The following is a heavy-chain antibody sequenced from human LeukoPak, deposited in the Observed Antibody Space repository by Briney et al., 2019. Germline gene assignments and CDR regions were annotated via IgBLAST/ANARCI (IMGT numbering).Heavy chain of an antibody. J-gene: IGHJ5*02. CDR3: AKERVSSGWNPHWFDP. CDR2: ISGSGTTT. Sequence: GGSLRLSCAASGFTVRSNYMTWVRQAPGKGLEWVSDISGSGTTTNYADSVKGRFTISRDNSKNTLYLQMNSLRAEDTAVYYCAKERVSSGWNPHWFDPWGQGTLVTVSS. CDR1: GFTVRSNY. D-gene: IGHD6-19*01. V-gene: IGHV3-23*01.